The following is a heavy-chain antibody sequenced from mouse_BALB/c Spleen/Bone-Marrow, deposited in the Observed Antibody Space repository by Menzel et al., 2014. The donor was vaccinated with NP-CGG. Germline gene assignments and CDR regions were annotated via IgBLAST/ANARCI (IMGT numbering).Heavy chain of an antibody. CDR1: GFTFTDYY. V-gene: IGHV7-3*02. J-gene: IGHJ2*01. Sequence: VQGVESGGALVQPGGSLRLSCATSGFTFTDYYMNWVRQPPGKALEWLGFIRNKASGYTTEYSASVKGRFTISRDNSQSILYLQMNTLRAEDSATYYCARDMGLLRFDYWGQGTTLTVSS. CDR2: IRNKASGYTT. CDR3: ARDMGLLRFDY. D-gene: IGHD1-1*01.